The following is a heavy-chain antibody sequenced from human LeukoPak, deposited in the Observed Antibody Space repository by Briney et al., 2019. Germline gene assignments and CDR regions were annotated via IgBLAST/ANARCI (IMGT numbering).Heavy chain of an antibody. CDR1: GFTFSSYS. CDR2: ISSSSSYI. D-gene: IGHD6-6*01. CDR3: ARGAARRTVNFDY. Sequence: GGSLRLSCAASGFTFSSYSMNWVRQAPGKGLEWVSSISSSSSYIYYAESVKGRFTISRDNAKNSLYLQMNGLRAEDTAVYYCARGAARRTVNFDYWGQGTLVTVSS. J-gene: IGHJ4*02. V-gene: IGHV3-21*01.